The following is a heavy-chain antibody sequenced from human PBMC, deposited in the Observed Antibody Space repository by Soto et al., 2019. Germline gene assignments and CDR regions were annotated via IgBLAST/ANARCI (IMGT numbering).Heavy chain of an antibody. CDR3: ARSSSSYHGSLYV. J-gene: IGHJ6*02. CDR1: GYSFTSYL. Sequence: LGESLKISCKGSGYSFTSYLIGWVRQMPGKGLEWMGTIFPGDSDIRYSPPFQGQVTISVDKSISTAYLQWSSLKASDTATYFCARSSSSYHGSLYVWGQGTTVTVSS. D-gene: IGHD3-22*01. CDR2: IFPGDSDI. V-gene: IGHV5-51*01.